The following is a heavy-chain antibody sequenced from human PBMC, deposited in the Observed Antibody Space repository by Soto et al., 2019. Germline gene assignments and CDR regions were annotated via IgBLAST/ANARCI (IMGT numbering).Heavy chain of an antibody. CDR3: AKVRDSNDWAFDY. D-gene: IGHD1-1*01. CDR1: GFTFITYG. CDR2: IGYDGGNK. V-gene: IGHV3-30*02. Sequence: GGSLRLSCAASGFTFITYGMNWVRQAPGKGLEWVAIIGYDGGNKSYADSVRGRFTISRDNSRSTMYLQISSLTPEDTAVYYCAKVRDSNDWAFDYWGQGTKVTVSS. J-gene: IGHJ4*02.